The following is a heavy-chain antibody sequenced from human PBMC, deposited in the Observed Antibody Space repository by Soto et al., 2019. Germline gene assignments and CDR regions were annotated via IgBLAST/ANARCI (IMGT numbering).Heavy chain of an antibody. V-gene: IGHV3-23*01. D-gene: IGHD4-17*01. J-gene: IGHJ4*02. CDR1: GFTFSSYA. CDR3: AKERVTTVTTKTFDY. CDR2: LSASGTST. Sequence: EVQLLESGGGLVQPGGSLRLSCAPSGFTFSSYAMSWVRQAPGKGLEWVSALSASGTSTYYADSVKGRFTISRDNSKNTLYLQLNSLGAEDTAVYYCAKERVTTVTTKTFDYWGQGTLVTVSS.